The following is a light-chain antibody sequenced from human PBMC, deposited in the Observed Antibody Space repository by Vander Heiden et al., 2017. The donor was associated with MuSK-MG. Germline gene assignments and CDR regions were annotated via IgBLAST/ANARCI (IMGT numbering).Light chain of an antibody. V-gene: IGKV1-33*01. CDR1: QDISNY. J-gene: IGKJ4*01. CDR3: QQYDNLWLT. Sequence: DIQMTQSPSSLSASVGDRVTITCQASQDISNYLNWYQQKPGKAPKLLIYDASNLETGVPSRFSGSGSGTDFTFTISSLQPEDIATYYCQQYDNLWLTFGGGTKVXIK. CDR2: DAS.